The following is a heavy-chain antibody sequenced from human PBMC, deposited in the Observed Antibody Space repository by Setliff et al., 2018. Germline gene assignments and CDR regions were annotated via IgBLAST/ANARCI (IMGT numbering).Heavy chain of an antibody. CDR3: ARDPYCGGDCRKDL. Sequence: ASVKVSCKASGYTFTSYGISWVRQAPGQGLEWMGGIIPILGIANYAQKFQGRVTITADTSTSTAYMELRSLRSDDAAIYYCARDPYCGGDCRKDLWGQGTLVTVSS. J-gene: IGHJ5*02. D-gene: IGHD2-21*02. CDR1: GYTFTSYG. CDR2: IIPILGIA. V-gene: IGHV1-69*10.